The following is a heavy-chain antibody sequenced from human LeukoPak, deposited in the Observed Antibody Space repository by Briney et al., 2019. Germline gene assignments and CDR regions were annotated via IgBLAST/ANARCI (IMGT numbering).Heavy chain of an antibody. D-gene: IGHD2-2*01. CDR2: ISSDGTDI. CDR1: GFSFSSSW. V-gene: IGHV3-74*01. J-gene: IGHJ4*02. Sequence: SGGSRRLSCLASGFSFSSSWMHWVRQTPGKELLWLSRISSDGTDIKYADSVQGRFIISRDNAKNTLYLQMNNLRVEDTAVYYCARDQTQLGPTTVDYWGQGTLVTVSS. CDR3: ARDQTQLGPTTVDY.